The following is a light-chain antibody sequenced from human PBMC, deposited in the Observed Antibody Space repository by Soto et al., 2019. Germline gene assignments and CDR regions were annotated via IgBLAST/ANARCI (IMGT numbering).Light chain of an antibody. J-gene: IGLJ1*01. V-gene: IGLV1-51*01. CDR1: SSNIGNNY. CDR3: GTLDSTLSGV. CDR2: DND. Sequence: QSVLTQPPSVSAAPGQKVTISCSGSSSNIGNNYVSWYQHLPGAAPKLLIYDNDKRSSGIPDRFSGSKSGTSATLDITGLQTGDEADYYRGTLDSTLSGVFGTGTKLTVL.